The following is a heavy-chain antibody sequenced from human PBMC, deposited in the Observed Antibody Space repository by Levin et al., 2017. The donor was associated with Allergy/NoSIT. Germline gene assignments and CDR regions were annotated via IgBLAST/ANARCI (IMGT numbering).Heavy chain of an antibody. J-gene: IGHJ4*02. Sequence: LSLTCAASGFTFSSYAMSWVRQAPGKGLEWVSAISGSGGSTYYADSVKGRFTISRDNSKNTLYLQMNSLRAEDTAVYYCAKGKGLLWFGGALGGQGTLVTVSS. CDR1: GFTFSSYA. V-gene: IGHV3-23*01. CDR3: AKGKGLLWFGGAL. CDR2: ISGSGGST. D-gene: IGHD3-10*01.